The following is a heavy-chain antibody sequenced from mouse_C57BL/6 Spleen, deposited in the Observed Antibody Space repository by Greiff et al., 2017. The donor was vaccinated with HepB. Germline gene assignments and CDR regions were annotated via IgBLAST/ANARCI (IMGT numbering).Heavy chain of an antibody. D-gene: IGHD2-4*01. CDR2: IYPGSGNT. J-gene: IGHJ4*01. V-gene: IGHV1-76*01. Sequence: VMLVESGAELVRPGASVKLSCKASGYTFTDYYINWVKQRPGQGLEWIARIYPGSGNTYYNEKFKGKATLTAEKSSSTAYMQLSSLTSEDSAVYFCARSPYDYDYAMDYWGQGTSVTVSS. CDR1: GYTFTDYY. CDR3: ARSPYDYDYAMDY.